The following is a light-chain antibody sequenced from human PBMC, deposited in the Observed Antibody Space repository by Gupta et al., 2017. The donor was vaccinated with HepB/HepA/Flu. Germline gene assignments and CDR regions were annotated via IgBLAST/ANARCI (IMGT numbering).Light chain of an antibody. CDR2: NND. CDR3: AAWDDSLNEVV. CDR1: YSNIRNNT. V-gene: IGLV1-44*01. J-gene: IGLJ2*01. Sequence: QSVLTQPPSTSDTPGQKVTISCSGSYSNIRNNTVHWYQLLPGTAPKLLISNNDQRPSGVPDRFSGSKSGTSASLAISGLQAEDEAEYYCAAWDDSLNEVVFGGGTKLTVL.